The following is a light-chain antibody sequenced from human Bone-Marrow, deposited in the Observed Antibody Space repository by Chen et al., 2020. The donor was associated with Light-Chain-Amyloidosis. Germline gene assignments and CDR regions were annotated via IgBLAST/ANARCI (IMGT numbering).Light chain of an antibody. V-gene: IGLV3-21*02. Sequence: SYVLPQPPSVSVAPGQTARITCGGYNIGSESVHWYQQRPGQAPVLVVYDDSDRPSGIPERFSGSNSGDTATLTISRVEAGDEADYYCQVWDSSSDDYVFGTGTKVTVL. J-gene: IGLJ1*01. CDR2: DDS. CDR1: NIGSES. CDR3: QVWDSSSDDYV.